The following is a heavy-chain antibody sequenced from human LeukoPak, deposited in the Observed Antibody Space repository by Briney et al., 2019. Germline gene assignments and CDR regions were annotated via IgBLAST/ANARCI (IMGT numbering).Heavy chain of an antibody. CDR2: ISHDGSNT. J-gene: IGHJ4*02. CDR3: ARDLYDYGSY. Sequence: PGRSLRLSCAASGFTFSNHAMHWVRQAPGKGLKWVAVISHDGSNTYYADSVKGRFTISRDNSKNTLYLQMNSLRTEDTAVYYCARDLYDYGSYWGQGTLVTVSS. CDR1: GFTFSNHA. D-gene: IGHD4/OR15-4a*01. V-gene: IGHV3-30*14.